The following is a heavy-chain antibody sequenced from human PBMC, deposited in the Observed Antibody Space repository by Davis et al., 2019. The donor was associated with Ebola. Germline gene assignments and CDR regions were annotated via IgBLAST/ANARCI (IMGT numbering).Heavy chain of an antibody. J-gene: IGHJ4*02. CDR1: GFDFSNYN. Sequence: GESLKISCAASGFDFSNYNINWVRQAPGKGLEWVSYISSTSKTIYYADSAKGRFTISRDNAKNSLFLQMSSLRDEDMAVYYCARSSYYAGSGTFYSFDYWGQGTLVTASS. V-gene: IGHV3-48*02. CDR2: ISSTSKTI. CDR3: ARSSYYAGSGTFYSFDY. D-gene: IGHD3-10*01.